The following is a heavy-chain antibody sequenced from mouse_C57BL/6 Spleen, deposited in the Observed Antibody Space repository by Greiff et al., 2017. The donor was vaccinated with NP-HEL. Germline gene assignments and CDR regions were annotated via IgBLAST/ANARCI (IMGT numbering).Heavy chain of an antibody. J-gene: IGHJ1*03. Sequence: EVKVEESGPGLVKPSQSLSLTCSVTGYSITSGYYWNWIRQFPGNKLEWMGYISYDGSNNYNPSLKNRISITRDTSKNQFFLKLNSVTTKDTATYYCARVDGYYWYFDVWGTGTTVTVSA. CDR3: ARVDGYYWYFDV. V-gene: IGHV3-6*01. CDR1: GYSITSGYY. CDR2: ISYDGSN. D-gene: IGHD2-3*01.